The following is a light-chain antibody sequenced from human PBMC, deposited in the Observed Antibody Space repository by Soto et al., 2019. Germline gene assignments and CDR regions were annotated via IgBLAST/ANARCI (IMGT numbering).Light chain of an antibody. CDR2: GAS. Sequence: ETVMTQSTATLSVSPRERATLSCRASQSVSSNLAWSQQKPGQAPRLLIYGASTRATNIPARFSGSGSGTEFTLTISSLQSEDFAVYYCQQYNNWPPITFGQGTRLEI. CDR1: QSVSSN. V-gene: IGKV3-15*01. J-gene: IGKJ5*01. CDR3: QQYNNWPPIT.